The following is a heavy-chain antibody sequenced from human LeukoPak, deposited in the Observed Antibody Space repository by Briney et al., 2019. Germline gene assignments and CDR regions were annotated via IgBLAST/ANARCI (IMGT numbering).Heavy chain of an antibody. CDR2: ISGSGGST. CDR1: GFTFSSYA. D-gene: IGHD3-16*01. J-gene: IGHJ4*02. V-gene: IGHV3-23*01. CDR3: AIGWGLDY. Sequence: GGSLRLSCAASGFTFSSYAMNWVRQAPGKGLEWVSTISGSGGSTYYADSVKGRFTISRDNSKDTLYLQMNSLRAEDTAVYYCAIGWGLDYWGQGTLVTVSS.